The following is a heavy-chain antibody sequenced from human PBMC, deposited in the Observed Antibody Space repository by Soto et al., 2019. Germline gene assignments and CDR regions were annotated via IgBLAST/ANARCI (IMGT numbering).Heavy chain of an antibody. Sequence: QLQLQESGSGLVKPSQTLSLTCTVSGGSISSGGYSWNWIRQAPGKGLEWIGYIYHSGYTLYNPSLKGRVTISVDKSKNHVSLNLTSVTATDTAVYYCARDHLEGNWFDPWGQGTLVTVSS. CDR3: ARDHLEGNWFDP. V-gene: IGHV4-30-2*01. CDR2: IYHSGYT. J-gene: IGHJ5*02. CDR1: GGSISSGGYS.